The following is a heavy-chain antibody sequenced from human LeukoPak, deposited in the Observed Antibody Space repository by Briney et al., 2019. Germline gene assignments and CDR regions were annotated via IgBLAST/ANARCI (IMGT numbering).Heavy chain of an antibody. CDR1: GFTFSDYY. CDR2: ISSSGSAM. D-gene: IGHD5-18*01. CDR3: ARDVGYRYAQMFFDI. Sequence: GGSLRLSCAASGFTFSDYYMSWIRQAPGKGLEWISYISSSGSAMYYADSVKGRFTISRDNAKNSLYLQMNSLRAEDTAMYYCARDVGYRYAQMFFDIWGQGTMVTVSS. J-gene: IGHJ3*02. V-gene: IGHV3-11*01.